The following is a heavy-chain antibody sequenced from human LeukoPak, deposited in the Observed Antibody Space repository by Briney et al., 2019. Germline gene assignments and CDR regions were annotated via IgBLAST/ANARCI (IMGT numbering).Heavy chain of an antibody. D-gene: IGHD6-13*01. V-gene: IGHV3-66*01. CDR2: IYSGGST. J-gene: IGHJ4*02. CDR3: ARDPSSESYSSSWYPLFDY. CDR1: EFSVGSNY. Sequence: GGSLRLSCAASEFSVGSNYMTWVRQAPGKGLEWVSLIYSGGSTYYADSVKGRFTISRDNSKNTLYLQMNSLRAEDTAVYYCARDPSSESYSSSWYPLFDYWGQGTLVTVSS.